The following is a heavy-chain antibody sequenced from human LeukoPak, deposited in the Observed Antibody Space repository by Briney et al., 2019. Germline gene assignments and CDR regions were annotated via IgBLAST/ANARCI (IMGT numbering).Heavy chain of an antibody. Sequence: PGGSLRLSCAASGFSFDTYAMHWVRQAPGQGLEWVALIWHDGSHKFYSNSVRGQFTISRDNSKNTVYLQMNNLRPDDPAVYYCARVIFGSGSYPDFWGQGTLVTVSS. V-gene: IGHV3-33*01. D-gene: IGHD3-10*01. CDR1: GFSFDTYA. J-gene: IGHJ4*02. CDR3: ARVIFGSGSYPDF. CDR2: IWHDGSHK.